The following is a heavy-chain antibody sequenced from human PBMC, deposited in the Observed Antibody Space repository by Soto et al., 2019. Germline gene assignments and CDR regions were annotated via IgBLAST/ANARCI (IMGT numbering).Heavy chain of an antibody. CDR1: GYTLTELS. J-gene: IGHJ4*02. V-gene: IGHV1-24*01. D-gene: IGHD6-13*01. CDR3: ATLDSSRRYFDY. CDR2: FDPEDGET. Sequence: ASVKVPCKVSGYTLTELSMHWVRQAPGKGLEWMGGFDPEDGETIYAQKFQGRVTMTEDTSTDTAYMELSSLRSEDTAVYYCATLDSSRRYFDYWGQGTLVTVSS.